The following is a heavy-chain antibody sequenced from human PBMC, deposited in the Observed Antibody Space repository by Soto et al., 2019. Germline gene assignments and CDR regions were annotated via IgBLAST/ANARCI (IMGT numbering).Heavy chain of an antibody. J-gene: IGHJ4*02. CDR3: VRGLTDWTDF. D-gene: IGHD1-1*01. CDR1: GGTISGYY. CDR2: IYSSGNT. Sequence: SENLSLTSSVSGGTISGYYWTWIRQPAGKGLEWIGRIYSSGNTKYNPSLQSRVTMSLDTSNNQFSLRLTSVTAADTAVYYCVRGLTDWTDFRGQGTLVTPS. V-gene: IGHV4-4*07.